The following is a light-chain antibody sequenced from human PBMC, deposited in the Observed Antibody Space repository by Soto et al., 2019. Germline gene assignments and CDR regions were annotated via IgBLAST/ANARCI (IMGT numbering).Light chain of an antibody. CDR3: QQYDNLRPIT. Sequence: DIQMTQSPSSLSASVGDRVTITCQASQDISNYLNWYQQKPGKAPKLMTYDPSNLETGVPSRFSGSGSGTDFAFTISSLQPEDIATYYCQQYDNLRPITFGQGTRLEIK. J-gene: IGKJ5*01. CDR2: DPS. V-gene: IGKV1-33*01. CDR1: QDISNY.